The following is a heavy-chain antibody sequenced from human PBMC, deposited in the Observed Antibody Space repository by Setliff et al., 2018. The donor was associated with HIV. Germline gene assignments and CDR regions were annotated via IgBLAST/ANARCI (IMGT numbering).Heavy chain of an antibody. V-gene: IGHV1-69*05. CDR2: TIPIFATG. Sequence: ASVKVSCKASGGTFNRYVISWVRQAPGQGLEWMGGTIPIFATGNFAQKFQGRVTITTDESTSTAYMELSSLRSEDTAVYFCATGDSSMTLVTYFDYWGQGTLVTVS. D-gene: IGHD4-17*01. CDR1: GGTFNRYV. CDR3: ATGDSSMTLVTYFDY. J-gene: IGHJ4*02.